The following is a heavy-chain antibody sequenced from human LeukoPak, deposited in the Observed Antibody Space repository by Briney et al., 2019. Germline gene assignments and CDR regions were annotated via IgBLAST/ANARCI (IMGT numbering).Heavy chain of an antibody. D-gene: IGHD3-16*01. CDR1: GFTVITND. Sequence: GGSLRLSCAASGFTVITNDMTWVRQAPGKGLEWVSVLYSDGNTKYADSVQGRFTISRDNSKNTLYLEMNSLSPDDTAVYYCARGVQPLAANTLAYWGQGTLVTVSS. CDR3: ARGVQPLAANTLAY. J-gene: IGHJ4*02. V-gene: IGHV3-53*01. CDR2: LYSDGNT.